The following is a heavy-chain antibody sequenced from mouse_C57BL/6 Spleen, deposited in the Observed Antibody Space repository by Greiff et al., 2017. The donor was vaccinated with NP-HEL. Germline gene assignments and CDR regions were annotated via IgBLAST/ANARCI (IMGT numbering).Heavy chain of an antibody. CDR2: IWTGGGT. CDR3: ARNGYSNPYYYAMDY. V-gene: IGHV2-9-1*01. J-gene: IGHJ4*01. CDR1: GFSLTSYA. D-gene: IGHD2-5*01. Sequence: VQGVESGPGLVAPSQSLSITCTVSGFSLTSYAISWVRQPPGKGLEWLGVIWTGGGTNYNSALKSRLSISKDNSKSQVFLKMNSLQTDDTARYYCARNGYSNPYYYAMDYWGQGTSVTVSS.